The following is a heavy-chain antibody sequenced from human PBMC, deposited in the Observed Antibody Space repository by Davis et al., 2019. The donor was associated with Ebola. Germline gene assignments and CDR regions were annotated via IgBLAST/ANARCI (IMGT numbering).Heavy chain of an antibody. CDR3: ARTGSGWYGAFDI. CDR1: GGSISSYY. Sequence: SETLSLTCTGSGGSISSYYWSWIRQPPGKGLEWIGYIYYSGSTNYNPSLKSRVTISVDTSKNQFSLKLSSVTDADAAVYYCARTGSGWYGAFDIWGQGTMVTVSS. V-gene: IGHV4-59*08. D-gene: IGHD6-19*01. J-gene: IGHJ3*02. CDR2: IYYSGST.